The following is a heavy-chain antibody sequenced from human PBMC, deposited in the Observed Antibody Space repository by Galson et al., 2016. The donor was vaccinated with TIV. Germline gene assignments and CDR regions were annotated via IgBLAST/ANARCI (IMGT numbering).Heavy chain of an antibody. CDR3: ARPGLLQNYDNIDYYYDYYYYGLDV. J-gene: IGHJ6*02. Sequence: SLRLSCAASGFTFNTYAIHWVRQAPGKGLEWVAVISNDGNTKHYADSVKGRFTISRDNSKNTVFLQMNSLRAEDSAVYYCARPGLLQNYDNIDYYYDYYYYGLDVWGQGTTVTVSS. V-gene: IGHV3-30-3*01. CDR2: ISNDGNTK. CDR1: GFTFNTYA. D-gene: IGHD3-22*01.